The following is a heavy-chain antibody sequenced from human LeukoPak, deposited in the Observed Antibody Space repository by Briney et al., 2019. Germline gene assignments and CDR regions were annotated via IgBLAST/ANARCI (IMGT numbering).Heavy chain of an antibody. CDR1: GFRFNSYG. J-gene: IGHJ4*02. V-gene: IGHV3-30*18. CDR2: ISYDGSNK. D-gene: IGHD3-22*01. CDR3: AKSSYYDSSGYFDDY. Sequence: GGTLRLSCAASGFRFNSYGMHWVRQAPGKGLEWVAVISYDGSNKYYADSVKGRFTISRDNSKNTLYLQMNSLRAEDTAVYYCAKSSYYDSSGYFDDYWGQGTLVTVSS.